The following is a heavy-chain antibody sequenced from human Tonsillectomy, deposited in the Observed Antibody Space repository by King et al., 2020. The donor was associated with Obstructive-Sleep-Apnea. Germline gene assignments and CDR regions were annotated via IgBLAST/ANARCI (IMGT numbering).Heavy chain of an antibody. CDR1: GGSFSGYY. J-gene: IGHJ2*01. D-gene: IGHD5-18*01. CDR3: ARGTWIQLWSGXWYFDL. CDR2: INHSGST. V-gene: IGHV4-34*01. Sequence: VQLQQWGAGLLKPSETLSLTCAVYGGSFSGYYWSWIRQPPGKGLEWIGEINHSGSTNYNPSLKSRVTISVDTSKNQFSLKLSSVTAADTAVYYCARGTWIQLWSGXWYFDLWGRGTLVTVSS.